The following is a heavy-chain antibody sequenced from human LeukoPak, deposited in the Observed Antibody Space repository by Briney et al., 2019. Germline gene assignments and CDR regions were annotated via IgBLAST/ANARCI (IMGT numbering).Heavy chain of an antibody. V-gene: IGHV1-2*02. Sequence: ASVKVSCKASGYTFTGYYMHWVRQAPGQGLEWMGWINPNSGGTNYAQKFQGRVTMTRNTSISTAYMELSRLRSDDTAVYYCARGRITGTTRSWFDPWGQGTLVTVSS. CDR3: ARGRITGTTRSWFDP. J-gene: IGHJ5*02. D-gene: IGHD1-7*01. CDR1: GYTFTGYY. CDR2: INPNSGGT.